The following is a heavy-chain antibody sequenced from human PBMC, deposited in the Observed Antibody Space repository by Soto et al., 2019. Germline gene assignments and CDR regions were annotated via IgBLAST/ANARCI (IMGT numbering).Heavy chain of an antibody. J-gene: IGHJ4*02. CDR1: GGSFSGYY. CDR2: INHSGST. CDR3: AGGRPRSGGSCYLDY. D-gene: IGHD2-15*01. Sequence: SETLSLTCAVYGGSFSGYYWRWIRQPPGKGLEWIGEINHSGSTNYNPSLKSRVHRSVDTSTNKFSLKLSSGTAADTAVYYCAGGRPRSGGSCYLDYWGQGTLVTVSS. V-gene: IGHV4-34*01.